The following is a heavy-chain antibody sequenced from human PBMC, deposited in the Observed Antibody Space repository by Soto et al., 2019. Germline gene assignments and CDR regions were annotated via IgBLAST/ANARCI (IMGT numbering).Heavy chain of an antibody. CDR3: AREGAPVEMATIREYFQH. D-gene: IGHD5-12*01. Sequence: QVQLVQSGAEVKKPGSSVKVSCKASGGTFSSYAISWVRQAPGQGLEWMGGIIPIFGTANYAQKFQGRVTITADESTSTAYMELSSLRSEDTAMYYCAREGAPVEMATIREYFQHWGQGTLVTVSS. CDR1: GGTFSSYA. J-gene: IGHJ1*01. V-gene: IGHV1-69*01. CDR2: IIPIFGTA.